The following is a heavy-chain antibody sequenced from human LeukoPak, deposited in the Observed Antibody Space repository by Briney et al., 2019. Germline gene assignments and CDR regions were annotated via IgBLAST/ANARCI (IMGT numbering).Heavy chain of an antibody. V-gene: IGHV4-59*01. CDR3: ARKCSGGSCYSRMRAFDI. J-gene: IGHJ3*02. Sequence: PSETLSLTCTVSGGSISSYYWSWIRQPPGKGLERIGYIYYSGSTNYNPSLKSRVTISVDTSKNQFSLKLSSVTAADTAVYYCARKCSGGSCYSRMRAFDIWGQGTMVTVSS. CDR1: GGSISSYY. D-gene: IGHD2-15*01. CDR2: IYYSGST.